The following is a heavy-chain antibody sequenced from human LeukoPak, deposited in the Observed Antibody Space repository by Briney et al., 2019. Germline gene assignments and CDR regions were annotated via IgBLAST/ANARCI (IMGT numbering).Heavy chain of an antibody. V-gene: IGHV4-59*01. J-gene: IGHJ6*02. CDR2: IYYSGST. D-gene: IGHD3-22*01. Sequence: SETPSLTCTVSGGSISSYYWSWIRQPPGKGLEWIGYIYYSGSTNYNPSLKSRVTISVDTSKNQFSLKLSSVTAADTAVYYCARTYYYDSSGGPMRYYYYYGMDVWGQGTTVTVSS. CDR1: GGSISSYY. CDR3: ARTYYYDSSGGPMRYYYYYGMDV.